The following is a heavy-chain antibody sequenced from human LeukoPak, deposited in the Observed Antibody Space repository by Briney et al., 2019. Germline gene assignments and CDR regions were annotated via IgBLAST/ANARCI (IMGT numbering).Heavy chain of an antibody. CDR3: ARAHPTITIVRGEKKRYYYYGMDV. V-gene: IGHV4-34*01. Sequence: PSETLSLTCAVYGGSFSGYYWSWIRQPPGKGLEWIGEINHSGSTNYNPSLKSRVTISVDTSKNQFSLKLSSVTAADTAVYYCARAHPTITIVRGEKKRYYYYGMDVWGQGTTVTVSS. CDR1: GGSFSGYY. D-gene: IGHD3-10*01. J-gene: IGHJ6*02. CDR2: INHSGST.